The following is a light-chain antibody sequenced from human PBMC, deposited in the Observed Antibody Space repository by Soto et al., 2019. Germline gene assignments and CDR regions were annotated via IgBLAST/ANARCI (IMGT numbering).Light chain of an antibody. CDR1: TGAVTSGHY. CDR3: LLSYSGALVV. CDR2: DTS. J-gene: IGLJ2*01. V-gene: IGLV7-46*01. Sequence: QTVVTQETSLTVSPGGTVTLTCGSSTGAVTSGHYPYWFRQKPGQAPRTLIYDTSNKHSWTPARFSGSLLGGKAALTLSGAQPEDEAEYYCLLSYSGALVVFGGGTKLTVL.